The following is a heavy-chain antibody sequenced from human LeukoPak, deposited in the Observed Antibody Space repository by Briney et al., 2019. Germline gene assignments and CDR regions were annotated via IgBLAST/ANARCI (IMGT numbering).Heavy chain of an antibody. V-gene: IGHV3-48*01. Sequence: PGGSLRLSCAASGFTFSSYSMNWVRQAPGKGLEWVSYISGSSVTIYYADSVKGRFTISRDNAKNSLYLQMNSLRAEDTAVYYCASSGTGVDYWGQGTLVTVSS. CDR2: ISGSSVTI. CDR1: GFTFSSYS. J-gene: IGHJ4*02. CDR3: ASSGTGVDY. D-gene: IGHD3-10*01.